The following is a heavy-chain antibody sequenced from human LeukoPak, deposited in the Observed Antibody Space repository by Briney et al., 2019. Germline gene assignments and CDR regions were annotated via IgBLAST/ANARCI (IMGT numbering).Heavy chain of an antibody. CDR1: GYSISSGYY. D-gene: IGHD6-6*01. J-gene: IGHJ4*02. CDR2: IYHSGST. V-gene: IGHV4-38-2*01. Sequence: SETLSLTCAVSGYSISSGYYWGWIRQPPGKGLEWIGSIYHSGSTYYNPSLKSRVTISVDTSKNQFSLKLSSVTAADTAVYYCARQEGAVRPDFVDYWGQGTLVTVSS. CDR3: ARQEGAVRPDFVDY.